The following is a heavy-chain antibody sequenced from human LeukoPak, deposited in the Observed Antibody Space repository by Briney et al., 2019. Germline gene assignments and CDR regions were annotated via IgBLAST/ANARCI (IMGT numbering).Heavy chain of an antibody. D-gene: IGHD1-7*01. V-gene: IGHV4-61*01. Sequence: PSETLSLTCTVSGGSVRSGSYYWSWIRQPPGKGLEWIGYIYYSGSTNYNPSLKSRVTISVDTSKNQFSLKLSSVTAADTAVYYCARVPGGGTAANWGQGTVVTVSS. J-gene: IGHJ3*01. CDR1: GGSVRSGSYY. CDR2: IYYSGST. CDR3: ARVPGGGTAAN.